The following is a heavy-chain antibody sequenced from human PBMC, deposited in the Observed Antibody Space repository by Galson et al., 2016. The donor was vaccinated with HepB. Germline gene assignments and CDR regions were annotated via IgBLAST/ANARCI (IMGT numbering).Heavy chain of an antibody. Sequence: SLRLSCAASGFTFSSYVVHWVRQAPGKGLEWVAMISFDGSNEYYADSVKGRFTISRDNSKNTLNRQMNSLRAEETAVFFCARVRTALNDWGAFDIWGQGTMVTGSS. J-gene: IGHJ3*02. CDR3: ARVRTALNDWGAFDI. V-gene: IGHV3-30*04. CDR1: GFTFSSYV. D-gene: IGHD1-1*01. CDR2: ISFDGSNE.